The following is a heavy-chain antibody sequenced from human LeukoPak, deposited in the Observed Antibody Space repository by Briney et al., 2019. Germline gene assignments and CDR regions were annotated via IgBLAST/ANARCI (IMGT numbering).Heavy chain of an antibody. CDR3: ARDGYCSGGSCYYFDY. Sequence: GGSLRLSCATSGFTFRSYWMSWVRQAPGKGLEWVANIKQDGSETYYVDSVKGRFTISRDNAKNSLYLQMISLRAEDTAVYYCARDGYCSGGSCYYFDYWGQGTLVTVSS. CDR1: GFTFRSYW. D-gene: IGHD2-15*01. CDR2: IKQDGSET. V-gene: IGHV3-7*01. J-gene: IGHJ4*02.